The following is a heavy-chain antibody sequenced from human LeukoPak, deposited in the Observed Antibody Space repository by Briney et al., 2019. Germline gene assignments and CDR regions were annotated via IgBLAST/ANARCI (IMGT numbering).Heavy chain of an antibody. CDR1: GFTFSSYA. CDR2: ISGSGGST. J-gene: IGHJ4*02. D-gene: IGHD2-2*01. Sequence: GGSLRLSCAASGFTFSSYAISWVRQAPGKGLEWVSAISGSGGSTYYADSVKGRFTISRDNSKSTLYLQMNSLRAEDTAVYYCAKHSVSQYQLLVRSYYFDYWGQGTLVTVSS. V-gene: IGHV3-23*01. CDR3: AKHSVSQYQLLVRSYYFDY.